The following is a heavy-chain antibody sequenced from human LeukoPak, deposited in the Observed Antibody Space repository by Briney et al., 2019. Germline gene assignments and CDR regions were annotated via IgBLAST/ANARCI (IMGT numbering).Heavy chain of an antibody. CDR3: ARGSGSYGYYFDY. J-gene: IGHJ4*02. V-gene: IGHV3-53*01. CDR2: IYSGGSA. CDR1: GFTVSSNY. D-gene: IGHD3-10*01. Sequence: GGSLRLSCAASGFTVSSNYMSWVRRAPGKGLEWVSVIYSGGSAYYADSVKGRFTISRDNSKNTLYLQMNSLRAEDTAVYYCARGSGSYGYYFDYWGQGTLVTVSS.